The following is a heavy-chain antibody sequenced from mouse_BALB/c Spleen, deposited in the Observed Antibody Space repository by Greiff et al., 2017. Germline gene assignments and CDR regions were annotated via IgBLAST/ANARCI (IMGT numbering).Heavy chain of an antibody. CDR2: IYPGSGST. V-gene: IGHV1S22*01. CDR1: GYTFTSYW. CDR3: TREDGKGYFDV. Sequence: LQQPGSELVRPGASVKLSCKASGYTFTSYWMHWVKQRHGQGLEWIGNIYPGSGSTNYDEKFKSKGTLTVDTSSSTAYMHLSSLTSEDSAVYYCTREDGKGYFDVWGAGTTVTVSS. D-gene: IGHD2-1*01. J-gene: IGHJ1*01.